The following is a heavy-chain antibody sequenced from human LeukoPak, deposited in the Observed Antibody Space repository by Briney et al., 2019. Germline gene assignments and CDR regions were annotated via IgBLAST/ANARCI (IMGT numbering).Heavy chain of an antibody. V-gene: IGHV1-46*01. CDR1: GYTFTNYF. CDR3: ARGRSKALDF. Sequence: ASVKVSCNTSGYTFTNYFIHRVRQVPGQGLEWMGMVNPTGGSTSYAQSFQGRVTLTGDTSTSTVYMEFSALTSEDTAVYYCARGRSKALDFWGQGTPVTVSS. CDR2: VNPTGGST. J-gene: IGHJ4*02. D-gene: IGHD5/OR15-5a*01.